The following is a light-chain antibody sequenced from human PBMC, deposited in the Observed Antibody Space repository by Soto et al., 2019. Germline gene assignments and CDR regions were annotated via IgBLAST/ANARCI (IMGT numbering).Light chain of an antibody. Sequence: EIVLIQSPATLSLSPGERATLSCRASQSVSSNLAWYQQNPDQAPRLLIFDASKRATGIPVRFSGSGSGTDFTLTISSLEPEDFTVYYCQQHSDWPLTFGGGTRVEIK. CDR2: DAS. CDR3: QQHSDWPLT. J-gene: IGKJ4*01. V-gene: IGKV3-11*01. CDR1: QSVSSN.